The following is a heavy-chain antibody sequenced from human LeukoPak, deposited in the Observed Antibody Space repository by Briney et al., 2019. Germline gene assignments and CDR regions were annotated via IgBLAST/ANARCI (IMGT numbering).Heavy chain of an antibody. V-gene: IGHV3-48*04. CDR1: GFTLITYW. J-gene: IGHJ6*04. Sequence: GGSLRLSCAASGFTLITYWMTWVRQAPGKGLEWVSYISSSGSTIYYADSVKGRFTISRDNAKNSLYLQMNSLRAEDTAVYYCAELGITMIGGVWGKGTTVTISS. CDR2: ISSSGSTI. D-gene: IGHD3-10*02. CDR3: AELGITMIGGV.